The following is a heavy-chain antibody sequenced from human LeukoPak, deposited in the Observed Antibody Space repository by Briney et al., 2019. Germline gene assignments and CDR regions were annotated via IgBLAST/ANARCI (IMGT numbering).Heavy chain of an antibody. V-gene: IGHV3-30*04. J-gene: IGHJ4*02. D-gene: IGHD4-23*01. Sequence: PGRSLRLSCAASGFTFSSYAMHWVRQAPGKGLEWAAVISYDGSNKYYADSVKGRFTISRDNSKNTLYLQMNSLRAEDTAVYYCARGGATVVTPNDYWGQGTLVTVSS. CDR1: GFTFSSYA. CDR3: ARGGATVVTPNDY. CDR2: ISYDGSNK.